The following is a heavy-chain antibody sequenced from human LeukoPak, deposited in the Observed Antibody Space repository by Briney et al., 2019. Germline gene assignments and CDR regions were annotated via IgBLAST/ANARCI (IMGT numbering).Heavy chain of an antibody. CDR3: ARAPVVRGVFGWFDF. V-gene: IGHV4-59*11. CDR2: RHDSGSS. D-gene: IGHD3-10*01. J-gene: IGHJ5*01. Sequence: PSGTLSLTCTVSGDSINSLDLWSWVRQPPGKGLAWIGHRHDSGSSNYNPSLKSRVTISIDTSKNQFSLKLNSVTAADTADYYCARAPVVRGVFGWFDFWGQGVLVTVSS. CDR1: GDSINSLDL.